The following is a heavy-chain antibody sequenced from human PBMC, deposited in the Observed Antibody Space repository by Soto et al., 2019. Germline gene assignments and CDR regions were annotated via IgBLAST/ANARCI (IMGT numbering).Heavy chain of an antibody. D-gene: IGHD1-26*01. CDR1: GGTFSTYS. CDR2: SIPIFGTA. Sequence: QVQLVQSGAEVKKPGSSVKVSCKTSGGTFSTYSIVWVRQAPGEGLEWMGGSIPIFGTANYAQKFQDRVTITADKSTNTAFMELSSLKYEDTAMYYCASSSGNNYGVGTNYYFDDWGQGTLVTVSS. CDR3: ASSSGNNYGVGTNYYFDD. J-gene: IGHJ4*02. V-gene: IGHV1-69*06.